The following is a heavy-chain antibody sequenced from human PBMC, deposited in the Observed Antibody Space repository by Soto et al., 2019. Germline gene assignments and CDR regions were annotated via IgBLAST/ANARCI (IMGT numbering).Heavy chain of an antibody. Sequence: HPGGSLRLSCAASGFTFSSFAMNWVRQAPGKGLEWVSYISGSGTAIYYADSVKGQFTISRDNAKNSLFLQMNTLRAEDTAVYYCATDPARTFFENWGQGTQVTVSS. J-gene: IGHJ4*02. CDR2: ISGSGTAI. D-gene: IGHD3-16*01. V-gene: IGHV3-48*03. CDR3: ATDPARTFFEN. CDR1: GFTFSSFA.